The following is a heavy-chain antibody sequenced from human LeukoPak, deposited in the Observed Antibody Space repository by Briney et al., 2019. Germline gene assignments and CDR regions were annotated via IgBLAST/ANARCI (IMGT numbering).Heavy chain of an antibody. V-gene: IGHV3-9*01. D-gene: IGHD2-2*01. Sequence: GGSLRLSCAASGFTFDDYAMHWVRQAPGKGLEWVSGISWNSGSIGYVDSVKGRFTISRDNAKNSLYLQMNSLRAEDTALYYCAKDWGYCSSTSCHGGYFDYWGQGTLVTVSS. CDR2: ISWNSGSI. CDR1: GFTFDDYA. CDR3: AKDWGYCSSTSCHGGYFDY. J-gene: IGHJ4*02.